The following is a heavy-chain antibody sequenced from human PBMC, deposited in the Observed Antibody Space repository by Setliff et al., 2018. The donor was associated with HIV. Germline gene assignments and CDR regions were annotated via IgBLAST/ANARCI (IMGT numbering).Heavy chain of an antibody. J-gene: IGHJ4*02. D-gene: IGHD2-21*01. CDR1: GFTFSSYA. CDR3: AREDIARGIGDY. V-gene: IGHV3-30*04. Sequence: SCAASGFTFSSYAMHWVRQAPGKGLEWVAVISYDGSNKYYADSVKGRFTISRDNSKNTLYLQMNSLKAEDTAVYYCAREDIARGIGDYWGQGTLVTVSS. CDR2: ISYDGSNK.